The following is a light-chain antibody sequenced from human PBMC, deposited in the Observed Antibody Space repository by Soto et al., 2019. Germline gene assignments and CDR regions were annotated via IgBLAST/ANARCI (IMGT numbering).Light chain of an antibody. CDR2: STN. J-gene: IGLJ2*01. V-gene: IGLV8-61*01. CDR3: VLYMGSGIR. Sequence: QAVVTQEPSFSVSPGGTVTLTCGLSSGSVSTSYYPSWYQQTPGQAPRTLIYSTNTRSSGVPDRFSGSILGNKAALTITGAQADDESDYYCVLYMGSGIRFGGGTQLTVL. CDR1: SGSVSTSYY.